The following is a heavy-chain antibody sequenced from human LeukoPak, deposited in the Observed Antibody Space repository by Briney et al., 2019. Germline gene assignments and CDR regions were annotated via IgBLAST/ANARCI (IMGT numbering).Heavy chain of an antibody. CDR1: GYTFTGYY. D-gene: IGHD6-13*01. Sequence: GASVKVSCKASGYTFTGYYMHWVRQAPGQGLEWMGRINPNSGGTNYAQKFQGRVTMTRDTSISAAYMELSRLRSDDTAVYYCARGHPSSSWYFDYWGQGTLVTVSS. CDR3: ARGHPSSSWYFDY. CDR2: INPNSGGT. J-gene: IGHJ4*02. V-gene: IGHV1-2*06.